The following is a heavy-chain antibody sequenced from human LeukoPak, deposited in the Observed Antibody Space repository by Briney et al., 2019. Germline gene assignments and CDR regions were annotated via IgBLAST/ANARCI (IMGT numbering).Heavy chain of an antibody. CDR1: GFTFDDYA. D-gene: IGHD2-15*01. J-gene: IGHJ4*02. Sequence: GGTLTLSCAASGFTFDDYALHWVRQAPGKGLEWVGSMSNSGHTFYADSVKGRVTISSDNAKNSLYRQMNSLTAEDTAVYYCAREWYGKQDLDYWGRGTLVTVSS. V-gene: IGHV3-69-1*01. CDR3: AREWYGKQDLDY. CDR2: MSNSGHT.